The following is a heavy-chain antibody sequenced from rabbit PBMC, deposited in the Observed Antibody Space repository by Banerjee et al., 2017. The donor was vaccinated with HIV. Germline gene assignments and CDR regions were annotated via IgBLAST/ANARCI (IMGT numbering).Heavy chain of an antibody. D-gene: IGHD6-1*01. J-gene: IGHJ4*01. V-gene: IGHV1S47*01. CDR1: ELDFTSSG. CDR2: IYPDYGST. Sequence: QEQLVESGGGLVTLGGSLKLSCKASELDFTSSGISWVRQAPGKGLEWIAYIYPDYGSTDYASWVNGRFTISITSSTTVTLQMTSLTAADTATYFCASYYSDGYAGDAYATGGYYFNLWGQGTLVTVS. CDR3: ASYYSDGYAGDAYATGGYYFNL.